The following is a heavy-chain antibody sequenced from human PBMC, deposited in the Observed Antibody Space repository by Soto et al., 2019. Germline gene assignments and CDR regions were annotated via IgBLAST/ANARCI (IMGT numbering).Heavy chain of an antibody. D-gene: IGHD4-17*01. J-gene: IGHJ4*02. CDR1: GFTVDDYA. CDR2: ISWNSETI. CDR3: AKDMNWGGMTTIHYFDS. Sequence: GGSLRLSCAASGFTVDDYAMHWVRQAPGKGLEWVSGISWNSETIDYADSVKGRFTISRDNAKSSLFLQMNSLRPDDTALYYCAKDMNWGGMTTIHYFDSWGQGTLVTVSS. V-gene: IGHV3-9*01.